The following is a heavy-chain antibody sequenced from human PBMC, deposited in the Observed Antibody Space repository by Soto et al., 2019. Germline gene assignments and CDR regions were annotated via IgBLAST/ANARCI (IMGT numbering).Heavy chain of an antibody. D-gene: IGHD3-22*01. CDR3: ARVGTYYDSSGKQYFQH. CDR2: IIPSGGST. J-gene: IGHJ1*01. Sequence: VASVKVSSKASGYTFTSYYMHWERQVPGQGLEWMGIIIPSGGSTSYAQKFQGRVTMTRDTSTSTVYMELSSLRSEDTDVYYCARVGTYYDSSGKQYFQHWGQGTRVTVAS. V-gene: IGHV1-46*01. CDR1: GYTFTSYY.